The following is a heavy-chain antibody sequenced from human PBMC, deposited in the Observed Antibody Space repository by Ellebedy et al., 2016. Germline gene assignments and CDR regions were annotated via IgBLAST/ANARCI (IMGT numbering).Heavy chain of an antibody. CDR1: GYSFTSYW. CDR2: IYPGDSYT. CDR3: ARVIAVAEKYDY. Sequence: GESLKISCKGSGYSFTSYWIGWVRQIPGKGLEWMGIIYPGDSYTNYSPSFQGHVTISADKSISTAYLQWSSLKASDTAMYYCARVIAVAEKYDYWGQGILVTVSS. V-gene: IGHV5-51*01. D-gene: IGHD6-19*01. J-gene: IGHJ4*02.